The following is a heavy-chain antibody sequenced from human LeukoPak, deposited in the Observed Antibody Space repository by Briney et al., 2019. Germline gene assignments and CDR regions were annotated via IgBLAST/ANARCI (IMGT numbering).Heavy chain of an antibody. CDR1: GGSISSNTYS. V-gene: IGHV4-39*02. Sequence: PSETLSLTCTVSGGSISSNTYSWGWIRQPPGKGLEWIGSIYYSGSTYYNPSLNSRVTISVATSKNQFSLKLSSVTAADTAVYYCARDKVVGATHFDYWGQGTLVTVSS. D-gene: IGHD1-26*01. CDR3: ARDKVVGATHFDY. CDR2: IYYSGST. J-gene: IGHJ4*02.